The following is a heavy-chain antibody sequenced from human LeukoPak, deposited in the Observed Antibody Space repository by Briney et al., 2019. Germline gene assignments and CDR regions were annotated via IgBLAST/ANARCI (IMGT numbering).Heavy chain of an antibody. CDR3: ARADYGSGSYSFDY. D-gene: IGHD3-10*01. Sequence: ASVKVSCKASGYTFTGYYMHWVRQAPGQGLEWMGRINPNSGGTNYAQKFRGRVTMTRDTSISTAYMELSRLRSDDTAVYYCARADYGSGSYSFDYWGQGTLVTVSS. V-gene: IGHV1-2*06. J-gene: IGHJ4*02. CDR1: GYTFTGYY. CDR2: INPNSGGT.